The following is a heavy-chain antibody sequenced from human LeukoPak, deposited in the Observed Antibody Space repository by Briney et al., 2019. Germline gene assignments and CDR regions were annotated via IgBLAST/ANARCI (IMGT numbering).Heavy chain of an antibody. CDR1: GDSISSGGYF. D-gene: IGHD6-19*01. Sequence: PSETLSLTCTVSGDSISSGGYFWVWIRQPPGKGLEWIGSIYYSGSTYYNSSLRSRLTISVDRSKNQFSLRLSSVTAADTAVYYCARDSIAVAGDYFDYWGQGTLVTVSS. V-gene: IGHV4-39*07. J-gene: IGHJ4*02. CDR2: IYYSGST. CDR3: ARDSIAVAGDYFDY.